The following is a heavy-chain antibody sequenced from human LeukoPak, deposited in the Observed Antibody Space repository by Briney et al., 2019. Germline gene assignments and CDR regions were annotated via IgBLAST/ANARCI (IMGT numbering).Heavy chain of an antibody. J-gene: IGHJ4*02. V-gene: IGHV3-23*01. Sequence: GGSLRLSCAASGFTFSNHGMNWVRQAPGKGLEWVSGISPSGDIAYYADSVKGRFTISRDNSKNTLYLEVISLTAEDTAVYYCAKDDAWLRFGEWSQGTLVTVSS. CDR3: AKDDAWLRFGE. CDR2: ISPSGDIA. CDR1: GFTFSNHG. D-gene: IGHD3-10*01.